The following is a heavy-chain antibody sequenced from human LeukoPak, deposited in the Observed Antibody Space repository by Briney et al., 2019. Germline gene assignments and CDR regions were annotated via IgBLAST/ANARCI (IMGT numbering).Heavy chain of an antibody. Sequence: PSETLSLTCAVYGGSFSGYYWSWIRQPPGKGLEWIGEINHSGSTNYNPSLKSRVTISVDTSKNQFSLKLSSVTAADTAVYCCARGFPHYDSSGYYYWGQGTLVTVSS. CDR3: ARGFPHYDSSGYYY. CDR1: GGSFSGYY. CDR2: INHSGST. J-gene: IGHJ4*02. D-gene: IGHD3-22*01. V-gene: IGHV4-34*01.